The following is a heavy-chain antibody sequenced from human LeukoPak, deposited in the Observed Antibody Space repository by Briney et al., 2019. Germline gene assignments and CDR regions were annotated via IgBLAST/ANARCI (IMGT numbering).Heavy chain of an antibody. CDR1: GFTFSSYW. Sequence: HPGGSLRLSCAASGFTFSSYWMSWVRQAPGKGLEWVANIKQDGSEKYYVDSVKGRFTISRDNAKNSLYLQMNSLRAEDTAVYYCASSGYSSGWYGFYYYMDVWGKGTTVTVSS. D-gene: IGHD6-19*01. J-gene: IGHJ6*03. V-gene: IGHV3-7*01. CDR3: ASSGYSSGWYGFYYYMDV. CDR2: IKQDGSEK.